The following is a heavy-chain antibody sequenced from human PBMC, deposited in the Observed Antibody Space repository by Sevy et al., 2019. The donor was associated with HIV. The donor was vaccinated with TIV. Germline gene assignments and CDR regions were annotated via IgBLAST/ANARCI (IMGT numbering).Heavy chain of an antibody. CDR1: GFTFNTYN. J-gene: IGHJ6*02. CDR2: ISYTSTTI. V-gene: IGHV3-48*02. CDR3: VSSDATSRFGYYYFAMDF. D-gene: IGHD3-22*01. Sequence: GGSLRLSCAVSGFTFNTYNMNWVRQAPGKGLEWVSSISYTSTTIYYADSVRGRFTISRDNAKNTLYLQMNSLRDEDTAVYYCVSSDATSRFGYYYFAMDFWGQGTSVTVSS.